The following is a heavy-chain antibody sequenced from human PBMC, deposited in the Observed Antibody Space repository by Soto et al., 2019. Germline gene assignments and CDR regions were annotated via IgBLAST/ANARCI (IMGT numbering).Heavy chain of an antibody. CDR1: GFPFREFG. CDR3: ARRWNYYLDF. V-gene: IGHV3-33*05. Sequence: QMQLVESGGGVVQPGRSLRLSCVASGFPFREFGMHWVRQAPGKGLEWVALISYDGSDYADSVKGRFTISRDDSRDTLFLHMDNLRPDDTGVYYCARRWNYYLDFWGLGTLVAVSS. D-gene: IGHD1-1*01. J-gene: IGHJ4*02. CDR2: ISYDGSD.